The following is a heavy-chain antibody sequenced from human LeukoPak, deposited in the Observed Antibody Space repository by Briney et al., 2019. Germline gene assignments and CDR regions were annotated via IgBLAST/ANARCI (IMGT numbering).Heavy chain of an antibody. CDR3: ARDRDYYDSSGYYIDEAFDI. V-gene: IGHV3-33*08. D-gene: IGHD3-22*01. CDR2: IWYDGSNK. Sequence: PGGSLRLSCVTSGFTFRSYAMHWVRQAPGKGLEWVAVIWYDGSNKYYADSVKGRFTISRDNSKNTLYLQMISLRAEDTAIYYCARDRDYYDSSGYYIDEAFDIWGQGTMVTVSS. J-gene: IGHJ3*02. CDR1: GFTFRSYA.